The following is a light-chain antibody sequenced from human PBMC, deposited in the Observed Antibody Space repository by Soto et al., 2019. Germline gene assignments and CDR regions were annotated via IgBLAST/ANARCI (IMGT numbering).Light chain of an antibody. Sequence: EIVMTQSPATLSLSPGDTATLSRRASQSVDTNLAWYVQKPGQAPRRLIYGVSTWGTGVTDRFSGSGSGTEFTLTISSLQSEDFAIYYCQQYKSWPITFGQGTRLEI. CDR3: QQYKSWPIT. CDR1: QSVDTN. CDR2: GVS. V-gene: IGKV3D-15*01. J-gene: IGKJ5*01.